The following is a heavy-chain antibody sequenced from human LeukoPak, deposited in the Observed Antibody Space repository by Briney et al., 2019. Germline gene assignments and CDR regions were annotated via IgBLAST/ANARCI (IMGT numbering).Heavy chain of an antibody. V-gene: IGHV4-59*08. CDR3: ARQRRDGYTNFDY. CDR1: GGSISSYY. Sequence: PSETLSLTCTVSGGSISSYYWSWIRQPPGKGLEWIGYIYYSGSTNYNPSLKSRVTISVDTSKNQFSLKLSSVTAADTAVYYCARQRRDGYTNFDYWGQGTLVTVSS. D-gene: IGHD5-24*01. J-gene: IGHJ4*02. CDR2: IYYSGST.